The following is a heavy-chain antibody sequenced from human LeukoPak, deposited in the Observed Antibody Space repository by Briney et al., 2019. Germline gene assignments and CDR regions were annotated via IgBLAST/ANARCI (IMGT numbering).Heavy chain of an antibody. CDR1: GGSISSSSYY. D-gene: IGHD6-19*01. V-gene: IGHV4-39*01. CDR3: ARHSRGQWLVTDY. CDR2: IYYSGST. J-gene: IGHJ4*02. Sequence: SETLSLTCTVSGGSISSSSYYWGWIRQPPGKGLGWIGSIYYSGSTYYNPSLKSRVTISVDTSKNQFSLKLSSVTAADTAVYYCARHSRGQWLVTDYWGQGTLVTVSS.